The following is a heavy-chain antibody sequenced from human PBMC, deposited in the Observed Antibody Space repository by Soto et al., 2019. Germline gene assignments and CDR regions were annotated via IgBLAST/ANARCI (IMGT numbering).Heavy chain of an antibody. CDR2: IYYSGST. D-gene: IGHD6-19*01. CDR1: GGSISSSSYY. Sequence: LTCTVSGGSISSSSYYWGWIRQPPGKGLEWIGSIYYSGSTYYNPSLKSRVTISVDTSKNQFSLKLSSVTAADTAVYYCARHSGIAVAGTRGTFDYWGQGTLVTVSS. J-gene: IGHJ4*02. V-gene: IGHV4-39*01. CDR3: ARHSGIAVAGTRGTFDY.